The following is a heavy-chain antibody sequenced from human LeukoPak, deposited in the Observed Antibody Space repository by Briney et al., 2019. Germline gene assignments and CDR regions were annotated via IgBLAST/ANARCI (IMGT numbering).Heavy chain of an antibody. CDR3: ARDGAFRVVPAAIPSYYFDY. CDR2: ISSNGGST. Sequence: GGSLRLSCAASGFTFSSYAMHWVRQAPGKGLEYASAISSNGGSTYYANSVKGRFTISRDNSKNTLYLQMGSLRAEDMAVYYCARDGAFRVVPAAIPSYYFDYWGQGTLVTVSS. V-gene: IGHV3-64*01. J-gene: IGHJ4*02. CDR1: GFTFSSYA. D-gene: IGHD2-2*01.